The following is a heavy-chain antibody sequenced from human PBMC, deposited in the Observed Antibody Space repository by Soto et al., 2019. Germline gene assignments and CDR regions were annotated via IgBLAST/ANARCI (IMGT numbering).Heavy chain of an antibody. V-gene: IGHV4-59*01. Sequence: SETLSLTCTVSGGSISSYYWSWIRQPPGKGLEWIGYIYYSGSTNYNPSLKSRVTISVDTSKNQFSLKLSSVTAADTAVYYCARDANGDAVDIWGKGTMVTVS. CDR2: IYYSGST. D-gene: IGHD2-8*01. J-gene: IGHJ3*02. CDR3: ARDANGDAVDI. CDR1: GGSISSYY.